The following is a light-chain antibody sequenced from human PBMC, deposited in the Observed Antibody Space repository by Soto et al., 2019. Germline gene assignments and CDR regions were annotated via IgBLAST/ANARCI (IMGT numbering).Light chain of an antibody. V-gene: IGKV3-20*01. CDR1: QSVSSSY. Sequence: EIVLTQSPGTLSLSPGERGTLSCRASQSVSSSYLAWYQQKPGQAPRLLIFGASTRATGIPDRFSGSGSGTDFTLTINRLEPEDFAVYYCQQYGSSPTWTFGQGTKVDIK. CDR3: QQYGSSPTWT. J-gene: IGKJ1*01. CDR2: GAS.